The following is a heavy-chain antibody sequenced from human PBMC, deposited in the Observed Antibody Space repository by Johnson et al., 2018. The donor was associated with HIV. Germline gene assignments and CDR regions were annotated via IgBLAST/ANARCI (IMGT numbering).Heavy chain of an antibody. CDR1: GFTVSSNY. Sequence: VQLVESGGGLIQPGGSLRLSCAASGFTVSSNYMSWVRQAPGKGLEWVSVIYSGGSTYHADSVKGRFTISRDNSKNTLYLQMNSLRAEDTAVYYCARGAAVSGTVVDPFDIWGRGTMVTVSS. CDR3: ARGAAVSGTVVDPFDI. V-gene: IGHV3-53*01. D-gene: IGHD1-26*01. J-gene: IGHJ3*02. CDR2: IYSGGST.